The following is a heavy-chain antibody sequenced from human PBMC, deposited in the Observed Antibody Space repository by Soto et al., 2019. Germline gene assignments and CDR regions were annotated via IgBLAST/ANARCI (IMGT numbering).Heavy chain of an antibody. CDR3: TSLYDDTSGHFDY. Sequence: QVQLVQSGAEVKRPGSSVKVSCKASGDSFSRSTFSWVRQAPGQGLEWMGRFIPMLGIANYAQTFQGRVTITAGKSTSTAYMDLSSLRSEDTAVYYCTSLYDDTSGHFDYWGQGTLVTASS. V-gene: IGHV1-69*02. D-gene: IGHD3-22*01. CDR2: FIPMLGIA. J-gene: IGHJ4*02. CDR1: GDSFSRST.